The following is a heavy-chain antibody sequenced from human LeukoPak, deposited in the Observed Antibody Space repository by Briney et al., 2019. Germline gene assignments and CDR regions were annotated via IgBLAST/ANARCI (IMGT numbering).Heavy chain of an antibody. CDR3: ARGGDRRGFDY. D-gene: IGHD1-14*01. CDR1: GDSISSGGYY. Sequence: SETLSLTCTVSGDSISSGGYYWSWIRQHPGKGLEWIGYIYDSGTTYYNPSLKSRLTISVDTSKNQFSLKPRSLTAADTAVYYCARGGDRRGFDYWGQGTLVTVSS. V-gene: IGHV4-31*03. CDR2: IYDSGTT. J-gene: IGHJ4*02.